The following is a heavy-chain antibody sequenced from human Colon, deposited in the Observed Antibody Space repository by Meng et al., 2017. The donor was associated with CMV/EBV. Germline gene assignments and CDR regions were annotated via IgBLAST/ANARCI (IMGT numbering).Heavy chain of an antibody. CDR3: AQGPGGGGYGV. D-gene: IGHD6-25*01. Sequence: GGSLRLSCAASGFTFSSYGMTWVRQAPGKGLEWVSVISGNGGSTYYADSVKGRFTISRDRSKNTFYLQMRSLRGDDTAVYYCAQGPGGGGYGVWGQGTLVTVSS. J-gene: IGHJ4*02. CDR1: GFTFSSYG. CDR2: ISGNGGST. V-gene: IGHV3-23*01.